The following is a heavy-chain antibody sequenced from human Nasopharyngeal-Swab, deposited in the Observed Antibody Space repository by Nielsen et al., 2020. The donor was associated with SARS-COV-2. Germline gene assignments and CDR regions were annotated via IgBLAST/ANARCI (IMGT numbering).Heavy chain of an antibody. CDR1: GYTFTSYG. V-gene: IGHV1-3*01. D-gene: IGHD6-19*01. J-gene: IGHJ5*02. CDR2: INAGNGNT. Sequence: ASVKVSCKASGYTFTSYGISWVRQAPGQGLEWMGWINAGNGNTKYSQKFQGRVTITRDTSASTAYMELSSLRSEDTAVYYCARDSSGWRYWFDPWGQGTLVTVSS. CDR3: ARDSSGWRYWFDP.